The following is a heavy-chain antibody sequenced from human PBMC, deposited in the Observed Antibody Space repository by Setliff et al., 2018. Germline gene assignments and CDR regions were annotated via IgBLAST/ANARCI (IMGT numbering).Heavy chain of an antibody. V-gene: IGHV5-51*01. Sequence: GESLKISCKGSGYSFSTCWIGWVRQMPGKGLEWMGIIYPGDSDTRYSPSFQGQVTISADKSISTAYLQWSSLKASDTAMYYCARENRYNFWSGLDAFDIWGQGTMVTVSS. CDR2: IYPGDSDT. CDR3: ARENRYNFWSGLDAFDI. D-gene: IGHD3-3*01. J-gene: IGHJ3*02. CDR1: GYSFSTCW.